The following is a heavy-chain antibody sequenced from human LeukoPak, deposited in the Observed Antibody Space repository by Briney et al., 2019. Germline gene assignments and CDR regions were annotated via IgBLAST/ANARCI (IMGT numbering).Heavy chain of an antibody. CDR2: ISAYNGNT. J-gene: IGHJ4*02. D-gene: IGHD3-9*01. CDR3: ARDSLGSDYDILTGYYGFDY. CDR1: GYTFTSYG. Sequence: ASVKVSCKASGYTFTSYGISWVRQAPGQGLEWMGWISAYNGNTNYAQKLQGRVTMTTDTSTSTAYMELRSLRSDDTVVYYCARDSLGSDYDILTGYYGFDYWGQGTLVTVSS. V-gene: IGHV1-18*01.